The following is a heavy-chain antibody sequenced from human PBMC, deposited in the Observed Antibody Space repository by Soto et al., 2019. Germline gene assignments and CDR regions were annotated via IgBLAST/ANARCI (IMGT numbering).Heavy chain of an antibody. CDR1: GFTFDDYA. D-gene: IGHD5-12*01. Sequence: PGGSLRLSCAASGFTFDDYAMHWVRQAPGKGLEWVSGISWNSGSIGYADSVKGRFTISRGNAKNSLYLQMNSLRAEDTALYYCAKDGALSGSEYFQHWGQGTLVTVSS. CDR2: ISWNSGSI. J-gene: IGHJ1*01. V-gene: IGHV3-9*01. CDR3: AKDGALSGSEYFQH.